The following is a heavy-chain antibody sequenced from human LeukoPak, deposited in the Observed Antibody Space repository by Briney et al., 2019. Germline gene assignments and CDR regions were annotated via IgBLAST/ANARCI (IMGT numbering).Heavy chain of an antibody. Sequence: GASVKVSCKASGYTFTGYYMHWVRQAPGQGLEWMGWINPNSGGTNYAQKFQGRVTMTRDTSISTAYMELSRLKSDDTAVYYCARGYRGYSYYFDYWGQGTLVTVSS. CDR3: ARGYRGYSYYFDY. CDR2: INPNSGGT. V-gene: IGHV1-2*02. CDR1: GYTFTGYY. J-gene: IGHJ4*02. D-gene: IGHD3-22*01.